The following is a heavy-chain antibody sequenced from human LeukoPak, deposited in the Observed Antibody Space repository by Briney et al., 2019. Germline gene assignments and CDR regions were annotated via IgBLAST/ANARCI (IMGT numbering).Heavy chain of an antibody. CDR1: GFTFSSYS. D-gene: IGHD6-13*01. V-gene: IGHV3-30*04. Sequence: PGGSLRLSCAASGFTFSSYSMHWVRQAPGKGLEWVAVISDDGNNKYYADSVKGRFTISRDNAKNSLYLQMNSLRAEDTAVYYCARERGYSSSWYTFWGQGTLVSVSS. CDR2: ISDDGNNK. CDR3: ARERGYSSSWYTF. J-gene: IGHJ4*02.